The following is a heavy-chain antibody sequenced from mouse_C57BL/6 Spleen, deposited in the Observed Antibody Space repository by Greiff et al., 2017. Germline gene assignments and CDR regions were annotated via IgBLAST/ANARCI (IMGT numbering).Heavy chain of an antibody. CDR2: ISYDGSN. CDR3: ARHYAMDY. J-gene: IGHJ4*01. Sequence: EVQLVESGPGLVKPSQSLSLTCSVTGYSITSGYYWNWIRQFPGNKLEWMGYISYDGSNNYNPSLKNRISITRDTSKNQFFLKLNSVTTEDTATYYCARHYAMDYWGQGTSVTVSS. V-gene: IGHV3-6*01. CDR1: GYSITSGYY.